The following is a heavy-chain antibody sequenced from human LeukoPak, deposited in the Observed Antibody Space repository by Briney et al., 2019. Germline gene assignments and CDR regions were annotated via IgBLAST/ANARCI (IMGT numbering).Heavy chain of an antibody. CDR2: IYSGGST. J-gene: IGHJ4*02. Sequence: PGGSLRLSCAASGFTVSSNYMSWVRQASGKGLEWVSVIYSGGSTYYADSVKGRFTISRDSSKNTLYLQMNSLRAEDTAVYYCARAEQLLLDYWGQGTLVTVSS. V-gene: IGHV3-66*02. CDR1: GFTVSSNY. D-gene: IGHD6-6*01. CDR3: ARAEQLLLDY.